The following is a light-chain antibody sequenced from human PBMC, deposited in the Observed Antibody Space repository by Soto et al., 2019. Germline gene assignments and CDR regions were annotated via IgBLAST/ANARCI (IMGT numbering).Light chain of an antibody. CDR1: SSNIRSNF. Sequence: QSVLTQPPSASGTPGQRVAISCSGSSSNIRSNFVHWYQQLPGAAPKLLIYTNNQRPSGVPDRFSGSKSGPSASLAISGLRSEDEADYYCATWDDILSGVVFGGGTKVTVL. CDR2: TNN. CDR3: ATWDDILSGVV. V-gene: IGLV1-47*01. J-gene: IGLJ2*01.